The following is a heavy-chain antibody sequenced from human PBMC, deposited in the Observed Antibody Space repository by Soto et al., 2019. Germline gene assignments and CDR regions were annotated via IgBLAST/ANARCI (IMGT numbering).Heavy chain of an antibody. CDR3: AKATATGGGAFDI. CDR2: ILVDGRT. CDR1: GFLCSSYD. D-gene: IGHD2-8*02. Sequence: PGWSLRLSCAASGFLCSSYDMSWVRQAPGKGLEWVSTILVDGRTFYVDSVKGRFTISRDSSQNTVYLQMNSLTAGATALYYCAKATATGGGAFDICGQGTMLTVSS. V-gene: IGHV3-23*01. J-gene: IGHJ3*02.